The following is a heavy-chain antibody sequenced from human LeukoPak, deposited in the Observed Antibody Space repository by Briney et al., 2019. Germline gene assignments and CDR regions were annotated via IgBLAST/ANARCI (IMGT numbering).Heavy chain of an antibody. Sequence: SETLSLTCTVSGGSISSGDYYWSWIRQPPGKGLEWIGHIYYSGSTYYNPSLKSRVTISVDTSKNQFSLKLSSVTAADTAVYYCARGGYYDILTGYYSGGAFDYWGQGTLVTVSS. V-gene: IGHV4-30-4*01. CDR1: GGSISSGDYY. J-gene: IGHJ4*02. CDR3: ARGGYYDILTGYYSGGAFDY. D-gene: IGHD3-9*01. CDR2: IYYSGST.